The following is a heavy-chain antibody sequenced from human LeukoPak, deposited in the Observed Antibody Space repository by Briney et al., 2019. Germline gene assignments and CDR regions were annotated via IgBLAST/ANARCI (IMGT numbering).Heavy chain of an antibody. CDR3: ARGRWEPLDLDY. V-gene: IGHV4-31*03. Sequence: SETLSLTCTVSGDSMYSGSYYWSWIRQHPGKGLEWIGYTHYSGSTYYNPSLKSRVTISVDTSKNQFSLKLSSVTAADTAVYYCARGRWEPLDLDYWGQGTLVTVSS. CDR1: GDSMYSGSYY. CDR2: THYSGST. J-gene: IGHJ4*02. D-gene: IGHD1-26*01.